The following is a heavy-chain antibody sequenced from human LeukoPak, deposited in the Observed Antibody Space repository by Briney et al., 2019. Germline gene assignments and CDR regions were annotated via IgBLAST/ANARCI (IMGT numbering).Heavy chain of an antibody. J-gene: IGHJ6*02. V-gene: IGHV4-59*01. Sequence: AETLSLTCTGSGGSISSYYWSWIRQPAGKGLEWIGDSYYSGSTNYNSSLKSRVTISVATSKNQFSLKMSSVTAADTAVYYCARGAGYSSQRDYYYCGMDVWGQGPTVSVSS. D-gene: IGHD6-13*01. CDR2: SYYSGST. CDR1: GGSISSYY. CDR3: ARGAGYSSQRDYYYCGMDV.